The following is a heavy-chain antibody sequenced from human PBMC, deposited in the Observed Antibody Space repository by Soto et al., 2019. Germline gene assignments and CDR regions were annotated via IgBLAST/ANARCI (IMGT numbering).Heavy chain of an antibody. D-gene: IGHD3-10*01. V-gene: IGHV4-31*03. CDR2: IHYSGTT. CDR1: GGSISSAGHY. J-gene: IGHJ6*02. Sequence: QVQLHESGPGLVKPSQTLSLTCSVSGGSISSAGHYWSWIRQHPGKGLEWIGYIHYSGTTYYNPSLESRVTLSADPSKNEILLNLTSVTAADTAVFYCSRFRGMVNNNPYYGMDVWGQGTPVTVSS. CDR3: SRFRGMVNNNPYYGMDV.